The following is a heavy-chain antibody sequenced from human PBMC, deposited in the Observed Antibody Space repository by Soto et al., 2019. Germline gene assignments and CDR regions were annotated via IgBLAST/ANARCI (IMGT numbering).Heavy chain of an antibody. CDR2: IGGSGGDT. Sequence: EAQLLESGGGLVHPGGSLRLSGAAYGFTFSIYAMSWVREAPGKGLEWVSTIGGSGGDTTYADFVRGRFTVSRDNSRNTLYLQMNSLRAEDTAIYYCAKDAPGSGWLSDYWGRGTLVTVSS. J-gene: IGHJ4*02. CDR1: GFTFSIYA. CDR3: AKDAPGSGWLSDY. D-gene: IGHD3-22*01. V-gene: IGHV3-23*01.